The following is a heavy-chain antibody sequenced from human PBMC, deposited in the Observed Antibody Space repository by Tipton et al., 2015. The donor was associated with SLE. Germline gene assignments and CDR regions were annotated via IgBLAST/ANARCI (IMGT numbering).Heavy chain of an antibody. CDR3: ARTEQGTGSYYRLVFEI. J-gene: IGHJ4*02. D-gene: IGHD3-10*01. Sequence: TLSLTCVVSGASISTEGYSWSWIRQPPGKGLEWIGYIYYSGSTNYNPSLKSRVTISVDTSKNQFSLKPSSVTAADTAVYYCARTEQGTGSYYRLVFEIWGQGTLVTVSS. V-gene: IGHV4-30-4*07. CDR1: GASISTEGYS. CDR2: IYYSGST.